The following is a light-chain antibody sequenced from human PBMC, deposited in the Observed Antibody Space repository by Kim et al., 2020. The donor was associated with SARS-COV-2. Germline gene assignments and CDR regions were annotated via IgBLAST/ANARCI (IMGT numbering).Light chain of an antibody. V-gene: IGKV6-21*01. Sequence: VTPKEKVTITCRGSQSIGSSLHWYQQKPNQSPKLLIKYASQSFSGVPSRFSGSGSGTDFTLTINSLEAEDAATYYCHQSGSLPLTFGGGTKVDIK. CDR3: HQSGSLPLT. CDR2: YAS. J-gene: IGKJ4*01. CDR1: QSIGSS.